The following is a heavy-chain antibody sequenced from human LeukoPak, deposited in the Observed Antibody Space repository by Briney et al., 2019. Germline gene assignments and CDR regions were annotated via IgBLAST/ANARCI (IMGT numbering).Heavy chain of an antibody. D-gene: IGHD5-12*01. CDR3: ARVVATISLYYYYGMDV. Sequence: GGSLRLSCAASGFTFSDYYMSWIRQAPGKGPEWFSYISSSGSTIYYADSVKGRFTISRDNAKNSLYLQMNSLRAEDTAVYYCARVVATISLYYYYGMDVWGQGTTVTVSS. CDR1: GFTFSDYY. V-gene: IGHV3-11*01. CDR2: ISSSGSTI. J-gene: IGHJ6*02.